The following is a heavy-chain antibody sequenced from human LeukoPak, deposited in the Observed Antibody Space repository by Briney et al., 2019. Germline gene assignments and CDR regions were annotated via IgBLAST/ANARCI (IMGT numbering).Heavy chain of an antibody. Sequence: ASVKVSCKASGYTFTSYAMNWVRQAPGQGLEWRGWINTNTGNPTYAQGFTGRFVFSLDTSVSTAYLQISSLKAEDTAVYYCARDCFLSSWGHYGFDPWGQGTLVTVSS. CDR2: INTNTGNP. J-gene: IGHJ5*02. CDR1: GYTFTSYA. D-gene: IGHD6-13*01. CDR3: ARDCFLSSWGHYGFDP. V-gene: IGHV7-4-1*02.